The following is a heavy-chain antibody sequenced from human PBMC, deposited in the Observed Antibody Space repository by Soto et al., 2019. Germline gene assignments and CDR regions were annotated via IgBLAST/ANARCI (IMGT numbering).Heavy chain of an antibody. D-gene: IGHD3-22*01. J-gene: IGHJ4*02. CDR1: GFTISTFA. CDR3: AKDADYNDGLWLMDS. Sequence: PGGSLRLSCAASGFTISTFAMTWVRQAPGKGLESVCGMTGSGATIHYADSVRGRFTISKDNSKNVLFLQMDYLRDEDTAIYYCAKDADYNDGLWLMDSWGQGTLVTVSS. CDR2: MTGSGATI. V-gene: IGHV3-23*01.